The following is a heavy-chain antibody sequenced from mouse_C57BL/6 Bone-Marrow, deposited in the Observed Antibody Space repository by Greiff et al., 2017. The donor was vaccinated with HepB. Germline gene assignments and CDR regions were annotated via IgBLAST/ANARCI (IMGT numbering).Heavy chain of an antibody. Sequence: QVQLQQSGAELVRPGTSVKMSCKASGYTFTNYWIGWAKQRPGHGLEWIGDIYPGGGYTNYNEKFKGKATLTADKSSSTAYMQFSSLTSEDSAIYYCAREGDYSNYGRYWYFDVWGTGTTVTVSS. D-gene: IGHD2-5*01. V-gene: IGHV1-63*01. CDR1: GYTFTNYW. CDR3: AREGDYSNYGRYWYFDV. J-gene: IGHJ1*03. CDR2: IYPGGGYT.